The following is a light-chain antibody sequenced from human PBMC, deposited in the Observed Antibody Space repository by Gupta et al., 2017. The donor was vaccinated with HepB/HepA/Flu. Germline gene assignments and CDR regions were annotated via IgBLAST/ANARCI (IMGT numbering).Light chain of an antibody. CDR1: SSNIGNDN. CDR2: NEN. Sequence: QPVLTQPPSASGTPGQTVTISCSGSSSNIGNDNAYWYQQLHGTDTKLLIYNENQRPSGVTDRFLSYTPGTNASPQTSGLRSEEEADDYCVGSDARLSGWVFGAGTKLTVL. J-gene: IGLJ3*02. V-gene: IGLV1-47*02. CDR3: VGSDARLSGWV.